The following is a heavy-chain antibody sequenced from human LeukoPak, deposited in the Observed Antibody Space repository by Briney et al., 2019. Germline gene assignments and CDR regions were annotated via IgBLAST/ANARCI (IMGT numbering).Heavy chain of an antibody. V-gene: IGHV4-39*07. CDR1: GGSISSSSYY. Sequence: SETLSLTCTVSGGSISSSSYYWGWIRQPPGKGLEWIGSIYYSGGTYYNPSLKSRVTISVDTSKNQFSLKLSSVTAADTAVYYCARDSANYDILTGYYRSFDYWGQGTLVTVSS. CDR2: IYYSGGT. CDR3: ARDSANYDILTGYYRSFDY. D-gene: IGHD3-9*01. J-gene: IGHJ4*02.